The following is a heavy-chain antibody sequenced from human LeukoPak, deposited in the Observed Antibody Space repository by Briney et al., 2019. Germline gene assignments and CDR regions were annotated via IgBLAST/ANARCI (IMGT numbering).Heavy chain of an antibody. J-gene: IGHJ5*02. Sequence: SVKVSCKASGGTFSSYAISWVRQAPGQGLEWMGGIIPIFGTANYAQKFQGRVTITTDESTSTAYMELSSLRSEDTAVYCCARDPDGYNWFDPWGQGTLVTVSS. D-gene: IGHD3-10*01. CDR2: IIPIFGTA. CDR1: GGTFSSYA. V-gene: IGHV1-69*05. CDR3: ARDPDGYNWFDP.